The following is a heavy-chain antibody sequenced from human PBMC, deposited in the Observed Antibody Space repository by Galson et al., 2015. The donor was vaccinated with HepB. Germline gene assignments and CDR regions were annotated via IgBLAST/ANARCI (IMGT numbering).Heavy chain of an antibody. J-gene: IGHJ6*02. Sequence: SLRLSCAASGFTFSKFGMHWIRQVPGKGLEWVAVISYDLKTKYYADSVKGRFTISRNNSKNTVFLQMNSLRTEDTAIYYCAKDYAPPDLYYYYGMDVWGPGTTVTVSS. CDR1: GFTFSKFG. CDR3: AKDYAPPDLYYYYGMDV. V-gene: IGHV3-30*18. D-gene: IGHD3-16*01. CDR2: ISYDLKTK.